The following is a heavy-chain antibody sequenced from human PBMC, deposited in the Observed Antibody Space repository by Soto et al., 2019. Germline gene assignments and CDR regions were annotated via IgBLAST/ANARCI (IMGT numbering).Heavy chain of an antibody. CDR1: GDSNSSSGSS. J-gene: IGHJ3*02. CDR2: TYHSGST. D-gene: IGHD3-22*01. V-gene: IGHV4-30-2*01. Sequence: PSETLSLTCDVFGDSNSSSGSSWNCIRQPPGKALEWIGFTYHSGSTYYNTSLESRLTISVARSKNQFALKLRSVTAADRAVYYCAASLSTQYYDSSWYYPDFDIWGQGIVVTVS. CDR3: AASLSTQYYDSSWYYPDFDI.